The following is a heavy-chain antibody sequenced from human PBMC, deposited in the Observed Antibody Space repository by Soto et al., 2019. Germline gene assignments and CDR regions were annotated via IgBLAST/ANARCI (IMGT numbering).Heavy chain of an antibody. D-gene: IGHD3-10*01. CDR1: GFTFTNFG. J-gene: IGHJ4*02. CDR3: AREDSIIIPAVADV. Sequence: SLRLSCEVSGFTFTNFGINWVRQAPGKGLEWVSSVSKSDYTYYSESVKGRFTISRDNAKNSVSLQMNNLRAEDTAVYYCAREDSIIIPAVADVWGQGTQVTVSS. V-gene: IGHV3-21*04. CDR2: VSKSDYT.